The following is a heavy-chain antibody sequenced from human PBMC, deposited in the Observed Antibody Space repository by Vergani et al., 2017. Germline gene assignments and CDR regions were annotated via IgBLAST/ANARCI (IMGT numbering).Heavy chain of an antibody. CDR2: ITDSGTT. CDR3: SRCDRDKLAGYEVFDI. Sequence: QLQLQESGPGLVKPSETLSLTCTVSCVSISSNTYYWGWIRQSPEKGLEWIGTITDSGTTYYNPSLKNPVTISVDTSKNEFSLTQSSVTASDTAVYYCSRCDRDKLAGYEVFDIWGRGTMVTVSS. J-gene: IGHJ3*02. V-gene: IGHV4-39*01. D-gene: IGHD3-16*01. CDR1: CVSISSNTYY.